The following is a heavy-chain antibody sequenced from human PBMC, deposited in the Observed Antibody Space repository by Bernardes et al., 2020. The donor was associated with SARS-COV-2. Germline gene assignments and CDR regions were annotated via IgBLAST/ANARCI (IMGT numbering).Heavy chain of an antibody. CDR1: GYTFTSYA. D-gene: IGHD6-19*01. J-gene: IGHJ4*02. CDR2: INAGNGNT. V-gene: IGHV1-3*01. CDR3: ARDTRDLWQWLDYFDY. Sequence: ASMKVSCKASGYTFTSYAMHWVRQAPGQRLEWMGWINAGNGNTKYSQKFQGRVTITRDTSASTAYMELSSLRSEDTAVYYCARDTRDLWQWLDYFDYWGQGTLVTVAS.